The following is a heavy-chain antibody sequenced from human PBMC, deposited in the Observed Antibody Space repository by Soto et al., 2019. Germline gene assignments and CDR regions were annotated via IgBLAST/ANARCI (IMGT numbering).Heavy chain of an antibody. D-gene: IGHD2-2*01. J-gene: IGHJ4*02. CDR1: GGTFSSYA. V-gene: IGHV1-69*12. CDR2: IIPIFGTA. Sequence: QVQLVQSGAEVKKPGSSVKVSCKASGGTFSSYAISWVRQAPGQGLEWMGGIIPIFGTANYAQKFQGRVTITADESTSTAYMELSSLRSEATAVYYCASALVPAADGEWWYGEHFDYWGQGTLVTVPS. CDR3: ASALVPAADGEWWYGEHFDY.